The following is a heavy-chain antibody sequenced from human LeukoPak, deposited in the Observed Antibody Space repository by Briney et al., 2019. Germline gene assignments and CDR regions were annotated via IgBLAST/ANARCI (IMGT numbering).Heavy chain of an antibody. V-gene: IGHV3-53*01. CDR1: GFTVSSNY. D-gene: IGHD6-19*01. CDR2: IYSGGST. Sequence: GGSLRLSCAASGFTVSSNYMSWVRQAPGKGLEWVPVIYSGGSTYYADSVKGRFTISRDNSKNTLYLQMNSLRAEDTAVYYCARGSRSSGWFDYWGQGTLVTVSS. CDR3: ARGSRSSGWFDY. J-gene: IGHJ4*02.